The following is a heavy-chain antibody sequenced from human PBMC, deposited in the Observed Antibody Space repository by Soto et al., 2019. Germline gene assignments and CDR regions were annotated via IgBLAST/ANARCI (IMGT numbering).Heavy chain of an antibody. J-gene: IGHJ6*02. CDR3: ARGRPRSGPPFYYYGLDV. CDR2: VIPMSGSS. Sequence: QVQLVQSGAEVKKPGSSVKVSCKASGGTFSTYVISWVRQAPGQGLEWMGRVIPMSGSSNYAQKFQGRVTITADKDTSIAYMEVRRLRSEDTAVYYCARGRPRSGPPFYYYGLDVWGQGTTVIVSS. V-gene: IGHV1-69*06. CDR1: GGTFSTYV. D-gene: IGHD1-26*01.